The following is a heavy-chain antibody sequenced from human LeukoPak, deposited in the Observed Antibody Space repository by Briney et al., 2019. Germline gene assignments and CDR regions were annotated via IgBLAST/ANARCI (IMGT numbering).Heavy chain of an antibody. V-gene: IGHV1-69*05. J-gene: IGHJ4*02. D-gene: IGHD2-2*01. CDR1: GGTFSSYA. Sequence: SVKVSCKASGGTFSSYAISWVRQAPGQGLEWMGGIIPIFGTANYAQKFQGRVTITRDTSASTAYIELRSLRSEDTAMYYCARGSTSDWPLDHWGQETLVTISS. CDR3: ARGSTSDWPLDH. CDR2: IIPIFGTA.